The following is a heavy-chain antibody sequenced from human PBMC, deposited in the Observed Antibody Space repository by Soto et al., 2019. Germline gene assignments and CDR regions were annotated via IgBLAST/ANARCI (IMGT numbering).Heavy chain of an antibody. Sequence: GPSVKVSCKASGYTFTGYGISWVRQAPGQGLEWMGWISAYNGNTNYAQKLQGRVTMTTDTSTSTAYMELRSLRSDDTAVYYCARGLTIFGVVPYYMDVWGKGTTVTVSS. D-gene: IGHD3-3*01. CDR1: GYTFTGYG. CDR3: ARGLTIFGVVPYYMDV. CDR2: ISAYNGNT. V-gene: IGHV1-18*01. J-gene: IGHJ6*03.